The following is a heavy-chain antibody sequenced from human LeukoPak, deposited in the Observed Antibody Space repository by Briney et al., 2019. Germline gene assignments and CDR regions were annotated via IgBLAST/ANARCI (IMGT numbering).Heavy chain of an antibody. CDR3: ARESDYYDSSGYIGRYFDY. D-gene: IGHD3-22*01. CDR1: GYTFTSYY. CDR2: INPSGGST. V-gene: IGHV1-46*01. J-gene: IGHJ4*02. Sequence: ASVKVSCKASGYTFTSYYMHWVRQAPGQGLEWIGIINPSGGSTSYAQKFQGRVTMTRDMSTSTVCMELSSLRSEDTAVYYCARESDYYDSSGYIGRYFDYWGQGTLVTVSS.